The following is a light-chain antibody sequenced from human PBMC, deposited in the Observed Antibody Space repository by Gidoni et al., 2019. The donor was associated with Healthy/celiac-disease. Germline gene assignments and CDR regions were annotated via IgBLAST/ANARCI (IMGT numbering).Light chain of an antibody. CDR2: KDS. Sequence: SYGLTQPPSVSVSPGQTARITCSGDALSKQYVYWYQQKPVQAPVLVIYKDSERPSGIPERFSGSSSGTTVTLTISGVQAEDEADYYCQSADSSGTFYVFGTGTEVTVL. V-gene: IGLV3-25*02. J-gene: IGLJ1*01. CDR1: ALSKQY. CDR3: QSADSSGTFYV.